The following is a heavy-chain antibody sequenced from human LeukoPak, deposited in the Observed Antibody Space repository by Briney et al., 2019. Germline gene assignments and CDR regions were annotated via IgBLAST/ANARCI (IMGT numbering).Heavy chain of an antibody. CDR2: IFPSGGEI. CDR3: AREVSSTSYYYMDV. V-gene: IGHV3-23*01. D-gene: IGHD2-2*01. CDR1: GFTFSTFA. Sequence: PGGSLRLSCAASGFTFSTFAMIWVRQPPGKGLEWVSSIFPSGGEIHYADSVRGRFTISRDNSKNTLYLQMNSLRAEDTAVYYCAREVSSTSYYYMDVWGKGTTVTVSS. J-gene: IGHJ6*03.